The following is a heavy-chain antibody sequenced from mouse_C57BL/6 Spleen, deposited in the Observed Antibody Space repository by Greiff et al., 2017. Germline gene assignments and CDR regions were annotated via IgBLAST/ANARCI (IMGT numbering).Heavy chain of an antibody. V-gene: IGHV1-59*01. D-gene: IGHD2-4*01. CDR1: GYTFTSYW. CDR3: ARGGYDYDSYFDY. Sequence: QVQLQQPGAELVRPGTSVKLSCKASGYTFTSYWMHWVKQRPGQGLEWIGVIDPSDSYTNYNQKFKGKATLTVDTSSSTAYMQLSSLTSEDSAVYYCARGGYDYDSYFDYWGQGTTLTVSS. J-gene: IGHJ2*01. CDR2: IDPSDSYT.